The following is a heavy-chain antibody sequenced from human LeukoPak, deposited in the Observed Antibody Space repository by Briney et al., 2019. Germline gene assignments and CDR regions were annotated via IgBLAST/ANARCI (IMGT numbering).Heavy chain of an antibody. J-gene: IGHJ6*02. V-gene: IGHV1-2*02. CDR1: GYTFTGYY. D-gene: IGHD3-10*01. CDR3: ARGSYYGSGSYRNGMDV. Sequence: ASVKVSCKASGYTFTGYYMHWVRQAPGQGLEWMGWINPNSGGTNYAQKFQGRVTMTRDTSISTAYMELSRLRSDDTAVYYCARGSYYGSGSYRNGMDVWGQGTTVTVSS. CDR2: INPNSGGT.